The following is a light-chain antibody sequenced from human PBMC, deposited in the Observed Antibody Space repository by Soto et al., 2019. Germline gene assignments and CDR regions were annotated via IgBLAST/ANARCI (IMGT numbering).Light chain of an antibody. CDR3: QNCFTVPYT. V-gene: IGKV1-33*01. CDR1: QDISNR. CDR2: DAS. Sequence: DIQMTQSPSSLSASVGDRITITCQASQDISNRLNWYHQKPGKAPNLLIYDASNLAAGVPSGFSGSGSGTHFTFTITSLQPEDIGTYYCQNCFTVPYTFGRGTK. J-gene: IGKJ2*01.